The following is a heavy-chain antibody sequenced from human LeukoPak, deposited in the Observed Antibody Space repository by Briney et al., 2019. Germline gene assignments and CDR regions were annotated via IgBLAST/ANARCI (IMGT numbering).Heavy chain of an antibody. J-gene: IGHJ3*02. CDR3: AKDVCGIGIPDAFDI. V-gene: IGHV3-9*03. D-gene: IGHD1-1*01. Sequence: QPGRSLRLSCAASGFTFDDYAMHWVRQAPGKGLEWVSSISWNSGRIGYADSVKGRFTISRDNAKNSLYLQMNSLRAEDMALYFCAKDVCGIGIPDAFDIWGQGTMVTVSS. CDR1: GFTFDDYA. CDR2: ISWNSGRI.